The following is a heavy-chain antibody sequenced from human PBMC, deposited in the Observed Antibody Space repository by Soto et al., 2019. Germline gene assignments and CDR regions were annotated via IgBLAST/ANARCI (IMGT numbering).Heavy chain of an antibody. CDR1: GGSISSSRYF. Sequence: SETLSLTCTVSGGSISSSRYFGGWIRQPPGKGLEWIGSIYYSGSTYYNPSLKSRVTISVDTSKNQFSLKLSSVTAADTAVYYCASNIVVVVADRRDRYYPWGRRTLVTGSA. CDR2: IYYSGST. V-gene: IGHV4-39*01. CDR3: ASNIVVVVADRRDRYYP. J-gene: IGHJ5*02. D-gene: IGHD2-15*01.